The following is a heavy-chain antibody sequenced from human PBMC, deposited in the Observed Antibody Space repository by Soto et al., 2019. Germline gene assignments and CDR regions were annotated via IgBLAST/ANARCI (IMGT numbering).Heavy chain of an antibody. V-gene: IGHV4-31*03. CDR1: GGSISSGGYY. D-gene: IGHD3-3*01. J-gene: IGHJ4*02. CDR3: ARVSIGTIFRVVTRTFDY. Sequence: SETLSLTCTVSGGSISSGGYYWSWIRQHPGKGLEWIGYIYYSGSTYYNPSLKSRVTISVDTSKNQFSLKLSSVTAADTAVYYCARVSIGTIFRVVTRTFDYWGQGTLVTVSS. CDR2: IYYSGST.